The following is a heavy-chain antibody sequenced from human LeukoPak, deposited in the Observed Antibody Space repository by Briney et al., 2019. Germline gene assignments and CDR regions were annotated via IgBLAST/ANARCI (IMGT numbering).Heavy chain of an antibody. V-gene: IGHV4-59*01. Sequence: SETLSLTCTVSGGSISSYYWSWIRQPPGKGLEWIGYIYYSGSTNYNPSLKSRVTVSVDTSKNQFSLKLSSVTAADTAVYYCARVNYGGRDYWGQGTLVTVSS. D-gene: IGHD4-23*01. CDR1: GGSISSYY. CDR2: IYYSGST. J-gene: IGHJ4*02. CDR3: ARVNYGGRDY.